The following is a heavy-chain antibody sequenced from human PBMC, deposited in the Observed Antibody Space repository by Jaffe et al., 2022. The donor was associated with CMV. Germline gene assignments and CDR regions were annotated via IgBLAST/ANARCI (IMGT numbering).Heavy chain of an antibody. CDR3: ARVRRTRGNWFDP. CDR2: INHSGST. J-gene: IGHJ5*02. V-gene: IGHV4-34*01. D-gene: IGHD3-10*01. Sequence: QVQLQQWGAGLLKPSETLSLTCAVYGGSFSGYYWSWIRQPPGKGLEWIGEINHSGSTNYNPSLKSRVTISVDTSKNQFSLKLSSVTAADTAVYYCARVRRTRGNWFDPWGQGTLVTVSS. CDR1: GGSFSGYY.